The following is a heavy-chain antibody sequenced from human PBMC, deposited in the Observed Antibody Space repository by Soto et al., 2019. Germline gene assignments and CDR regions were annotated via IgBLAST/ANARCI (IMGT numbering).Heavy chain of an antibody. CDR3: ARSGVADYYYYGMDV. D-gene: IGHD2-15*01. Sequence: PGGSLIHTCAASEFPFSSYSMNRVRHTPGKGLEWVSSISSSSSSIYYADSVKGRFTISRDNAKNSLYLQMNSLRAEDTAVYYCARSGVADYYYYGMDVWGQGTTVTVS. CDR1: EFPFSSYS. CDR2: ISSSSSSI. J-gene: IGHJ6*02. V-gene: IGHV3-21*01.